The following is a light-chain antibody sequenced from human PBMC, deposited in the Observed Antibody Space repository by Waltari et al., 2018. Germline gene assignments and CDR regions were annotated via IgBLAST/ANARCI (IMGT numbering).Light chain of an antibody. V-gene: IGKV4-1*01. J-gene: IGKJ2*01. CDR3: QQYYSAPHT. CDR2: WAS. Sequence: DIVMNQSPDSLAVSLGERDTINCKASQSVLYSSNNKNYLAWYQQKPGQPPKLLIYWASTRESGVPDRFSGSGSGTDFTLTISSLQAEDVAVYYCQQYYSAPHTFGQGTKLEI. CDR1: QSVLYSSNNKNY.